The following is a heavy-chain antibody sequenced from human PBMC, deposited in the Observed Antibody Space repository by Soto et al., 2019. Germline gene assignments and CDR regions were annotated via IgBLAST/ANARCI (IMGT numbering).Heavy chain of an antibody. CDR3: AKSLSSGCPWSFDY. CDR2: ISGGGGAT. D-gene: IGHD6-19*01. V-gene: IGHV3-23*01. J-gene: IGHJ4*02. CDR1: GFPFVTYG. Sequence: PGGSLRLSCAASGFPFVTYGMTWVRQAPGKGLQWVSAISGGGGATYFADSVEGRFSISRDNSRNTLYLQMNSLRADDTALYYCAKSLSSGCPWSFDYWGQGTLVTVSS.